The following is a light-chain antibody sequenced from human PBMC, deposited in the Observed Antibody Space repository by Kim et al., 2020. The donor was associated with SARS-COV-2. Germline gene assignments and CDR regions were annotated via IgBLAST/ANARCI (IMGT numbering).Light chain of an antibody. Sequence: IVLTQSPVTLSLSPGERATLSCRASQTIRSNYLAWYQQKPGQAPRLLIYAASSSVAGIPDRFSGSGSGTDFTLTISRLEPEDFVLYYCQYYVSSRWAVGQGTKGDIK. J-gene: IGKJ1*01. V-gene: IGKV3-20*01. CDR3: QYYVSSRWA. CDR1: QTIRSNY. CDR2: AAS.